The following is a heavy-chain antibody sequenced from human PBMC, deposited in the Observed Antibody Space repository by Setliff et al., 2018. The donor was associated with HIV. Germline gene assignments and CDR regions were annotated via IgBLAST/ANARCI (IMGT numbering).Heavy chain of an antibody. CDR2: INPGNGNT. CDR1: GYTFTSYA. D-gene: IGHD2-21*02. V-gene: IGHV1-3*01. CDR3: AREPIGGDDAFDI. J-gene: IGHJ3*02. Sequence: ASVKVSCKASGYTFTSYAINWVRQAPGQRLEWMGWINPGNGNTKYSQKFQGRVTITRDTSATTAYMELSSLRSEDTAIFYCAREPIGGDDAFDIWGQGTMVTVSS.